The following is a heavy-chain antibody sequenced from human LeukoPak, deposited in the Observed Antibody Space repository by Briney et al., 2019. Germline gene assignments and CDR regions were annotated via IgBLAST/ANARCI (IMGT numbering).Heavy chain of an antibody. Sequence: GGSLRLSCAVSGFTFCSYEMNWVRQAPGKGLEWVSYISNSGSPIYYADSVKGRFTISRDNAKNSLYLQMNSLRAEDTAVYYCARKYCSCTSGLFDYWGQGTLVTVSS. CDR3: ARKYCSCTSGLFDY. D-gene: IGHD2-2*01. CDR2: ISNSGSPI. J-gene: IGHJ4*02. V-gene: IGHV3-48*03. CDR1: GFTFCSYE.